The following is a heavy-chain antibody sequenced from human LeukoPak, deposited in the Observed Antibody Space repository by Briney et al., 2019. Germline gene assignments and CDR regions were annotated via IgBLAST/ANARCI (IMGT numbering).Heavy chain of an antibody. CDR1: GFTFSSYA. V-gene: IGHV3-23*01. J-gene: IGHJ2*01. CDR3: AKDRADTAMAGSVGSRTLRYWYFDL. Sequence: GGSLRLPCAASGFTFSSYAMSWVRQAPGKGLEWVSAISGSGGSTYYADSVKGRFTISRDNSKNTLYLQMNSLRAEDTAVYYCAKDRADTAMAGSVGSRTLRYWYFDLWGRGTLVTVSS. CDR2: ISGSGGST. D-gene: IGHD5-18*01.